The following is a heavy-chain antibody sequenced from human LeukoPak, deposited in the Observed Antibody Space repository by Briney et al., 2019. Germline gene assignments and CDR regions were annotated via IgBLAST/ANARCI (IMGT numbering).Heavy chain of an antibody. CDR1: GASISSYY. J-gene: IGHJ4*02. V-gene: IGHV4-59*01. CDR2: IYYSGST. CDR3: ARVKGVVPAILDY. D-gene: IGHD2-21*02. Sequence: SETLSLTCTVSGASISSYYWSWIRQPPGKGLEWIGYIYYSGSTNYNPSLKSRVTFSVDTSKNQFSLKLISVTAADTAVYYCARVKGVVPAILDYWGQGTLVTVSS.